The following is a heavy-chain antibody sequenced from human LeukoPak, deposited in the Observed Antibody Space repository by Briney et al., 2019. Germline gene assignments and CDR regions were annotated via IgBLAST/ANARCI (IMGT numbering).Heavy chain of an antibody. CDR3: ARVGYYDSSGYYYLSPLDY. D-gene: IGHD3-22*01. V-gene: IGHV1-18*01. J-gene: IGHJ4*02. CDR2: ISGYNGNT. Sequence: ASVKVSCKASGYTFSTCGISWVRQAPGQGLEWMGWISGYNGNTNYVQKLQGRVTMTTDTSTSTTYMELRSLRSDDTAVYYCARVGYYDSSGYYYLSPLDYWGQGTLVTVSS. CDR1: GYTFSTCG.